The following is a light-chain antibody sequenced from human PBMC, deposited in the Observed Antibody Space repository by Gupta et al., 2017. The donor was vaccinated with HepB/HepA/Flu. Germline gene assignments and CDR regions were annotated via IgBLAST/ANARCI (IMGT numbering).Light chain of an antibody. Sequence: DIQMTQSHSTLSASVGDRVTITCRASQSISSWLAWYQQKPGKAPKLLIYKASSLESGVPSRFSGSGSGTEFTLTISSLQPDDFATYYCQQYNSRTFGQGTKVEIK. CDR1: QSISSW. V-gene: IGKV1-5*03. CDR2: KAS. CDR3: QQYNSRT. J-gene: IGKJ1*01.